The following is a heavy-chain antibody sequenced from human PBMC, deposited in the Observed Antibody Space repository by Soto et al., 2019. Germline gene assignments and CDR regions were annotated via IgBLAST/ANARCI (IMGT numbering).Heavy chain of an antibody. CDR2: IKQDGSEK. CDR3: ARLLTASYYYYGMDV. D-gene: IGHD3-16*01. Sequence: GGSLRLSCAASGFTFSSYWVSWVRQAPGKGLEWVANIKQDGSEKYYVDSVKDRFTISRDNAKNSLYLQMNSLRAEDTAVYYCARLLTASYYYYGMDVWGQGTTVTVSS. V-gene: IGHV3-7*01. CDR1: GFTFSSYW. J-gene: IGHJ6*02.